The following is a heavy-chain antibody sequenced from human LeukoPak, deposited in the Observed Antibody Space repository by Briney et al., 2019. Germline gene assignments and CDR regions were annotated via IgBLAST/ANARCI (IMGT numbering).Heavy chain of an antibody. J-gene: IGHJ4*02. CDR2: IYSDGST. CDR3: ARDPAAGRLRD. D-gene: IGHD1-14*01. Sequence: PGGSLRLSCAASGFSVSSTYMSWVRQAPGKGLEWVSIIYSDGSTYYADSVKGRFTISRDNSQNTLSLQMNSLRAEDTAVYYCARDPAAGRLRDWGQGTLVTVSS. V-gene: IGHV3-53*01. CDR1: GFSVSSTY.